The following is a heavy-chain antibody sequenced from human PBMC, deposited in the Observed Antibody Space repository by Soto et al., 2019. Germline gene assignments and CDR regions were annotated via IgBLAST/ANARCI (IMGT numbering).Heavy chain of an antibody. CDR3: ANVGYYYGNDY. CDR2: ISYDGSNK. D-gene: IGHD3-22*01. V-gene: IGHV3-30*18. CDR1: GFTFSSYG. Sequence: QVQLVESGGGVVQPGRSLRLSCAASGFTFSSYGMHWVRQAPGKGLEWVAVISYDGSNKYYADSVKGRFTISRDNSKNTLYLQMNSLRAEDTAVYYCANVGYYYGNDYWGQGTLVTVSS. J-gene: IGHJ4*02.